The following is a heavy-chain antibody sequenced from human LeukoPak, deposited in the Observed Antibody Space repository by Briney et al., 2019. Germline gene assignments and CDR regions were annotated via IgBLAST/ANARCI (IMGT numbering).Heavy chain of an antibody. CDR2: ISGSGGST. J-gene: IGHJ4*02. CDR3: AKVIAVAGTFDY. CDR1: GFTFSSYA. Sequence: GGSLRLSCAASGFTFSSYAMSWVRQAPGKGLEWVSAISGSGGSTYYADSVMGRFTISRDNSKNTLYLQMNSLRAEDTAVYYCAKVIAVAGTFDYWGQGTLVTVSS. D-gene: IGHD6-19*01. V-gene: IGHV3-23*01.